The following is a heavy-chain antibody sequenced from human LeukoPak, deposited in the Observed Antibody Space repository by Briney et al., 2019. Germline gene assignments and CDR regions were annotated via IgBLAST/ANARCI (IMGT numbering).Heavy chain of an antibody. CDR1: GGTFSSYA. J-gene: IGHJ5*02. Sequence: SVKVSCKASGGTFSSYAISWVRQAPGQGLEWMGGIIPIFGTANYAQKFQGRVTITTDESTSTAYMELSSLRSEDTAVYYCARDSLIDSSLSSSFWFDPWGQGTLVTVSS. V-gene: IGHV1-69*05. CDR3: ARDSLIDSSLSSSFWFDP. CDR2: IIPIFGTA. D-gene: IGHD6-6*01.